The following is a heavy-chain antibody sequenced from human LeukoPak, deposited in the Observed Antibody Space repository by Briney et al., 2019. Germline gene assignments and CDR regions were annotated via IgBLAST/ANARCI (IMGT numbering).Heavy chain of an antibody. Sequence: PSETLSLTCTVFGPSITSSGYYWGGIREPPGKGREWFGSIYYSGSTHYNPSLKIRVPISLDPAKNQFSLRLSSVTAADTAVYYCARVVGWYYFDFWGQGTLVTVSS. CDR3: ARVVGWYYFDF. V-gene: IGHV4-39*01. CDR2: IYYSGST. D-gene: IGHD6-19*01. J-gene: IGHJ4*02. CDR1: GPSITSSGYY.